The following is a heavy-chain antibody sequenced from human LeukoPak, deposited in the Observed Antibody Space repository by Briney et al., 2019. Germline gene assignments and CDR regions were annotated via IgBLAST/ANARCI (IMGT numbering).Heavy chain of an antibody. V-gene: IGHV4-34*01. CDR1: GGSFGGYY. Sequence: PSETLSRTCAVYGGSFGGYYWSWIRQPPGKGLEWIGEINHSGSTNYNPSLKSRVTISVDTSKNQFSLKLSSVTAADTAVYYCARGGRFWSGYSDFDYWGQGTLVTVSS. CDR2: INHSGST. CDR3: ARGGRFWSGYSDFDY. D-gene: IGHD3-3*01. J-gene: IGHJ4*02.